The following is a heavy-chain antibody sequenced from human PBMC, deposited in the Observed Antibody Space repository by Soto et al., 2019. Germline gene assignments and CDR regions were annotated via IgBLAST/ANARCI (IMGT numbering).Heavy chain of an antibody. Sequence: GGALTLSCAASGSRFKSYEMNCVRQAPGKGLEWVSAIGDAGDTTHYADSVKGRFTISRDNSKNTLYLQMDSLRAEDTAVYYCSKNRGILMIVESWGRGTRV. D-gene: IGHD3-22*01. CDR3: SKNRGILMIVES. CDR2: IGDAGDTT. CDR1: GSRFKSYE. J-gene: IGHJ4*02. V-gene: IGHV3-23*01.